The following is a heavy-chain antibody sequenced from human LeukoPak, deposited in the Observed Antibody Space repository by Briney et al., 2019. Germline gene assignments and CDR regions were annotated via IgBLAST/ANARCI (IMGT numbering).Heavy chain of an antibody. CDR1: GASISGSYY. CDR2: IHISGRT. D-gene: IGHD2-8*01. CDR3: ARGKQNGVDY. Sequence: PSQTLSLTCTVSGASISGSYYSTWIRQPPRERLEWIGHIHISGRTNYDPSLKSRVAMSIYKSNNHFSLMLTSVTATDTAVYYCARGKQNGVDYWGQGILITVSS. V-gene: IGHV4-61*09. J-gene: IGHJ4*02.